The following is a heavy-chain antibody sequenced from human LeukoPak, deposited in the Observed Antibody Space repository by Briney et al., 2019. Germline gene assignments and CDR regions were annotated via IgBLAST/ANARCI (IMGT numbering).Heavy chain of an antibody. CDR1: GFTFSSYG. CDR2: ISYDGSNK. J-gene: IGHJ4*02. Sequence: QPGRSLRLSCAAFGFTFSSYGMHWVRQAPGKGLERVAVISYDGSNKYYVDSVKGRFTISRDNSKNTLYLQMNSLRAEDTAVYYCAKGRSAGIAVDAFDYWGQGTLVTVSS. CDR3: AKGRSAGIAVDAFDY. V-gene: IGHV3-30*18. D-gene: IGHD6-19*01.